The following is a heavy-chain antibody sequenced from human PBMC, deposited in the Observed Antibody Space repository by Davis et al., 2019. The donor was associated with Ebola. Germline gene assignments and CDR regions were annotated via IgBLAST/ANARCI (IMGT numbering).Heavy chain of an antibody. J-gene: IGHJ6*02. CDR1: GGTFSSYA. Sequence: SVKVSCKASGGTFSSYAISWVRQAPGQGLEWMGRIIPILGIANYAQKFQGRVTITADKSTSTAYMELSSLRSEDTAVYYCAREGPPPPWFGPTSYYYYYGMDVWGQGTTVTVSS. D-gene: IGHD3-10*01. CDR3: AREGPPPPWFGPTSYYYYYGMDV. CDR2: IIPILGIA. V-gene: IGHV1-69*04.